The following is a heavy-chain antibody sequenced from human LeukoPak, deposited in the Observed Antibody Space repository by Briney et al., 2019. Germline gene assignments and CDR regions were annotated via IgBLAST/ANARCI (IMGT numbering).Heavy chain of an antibody. D-gene: IGHD5-12*01. Sequence: PSETLSLTCTVSGYSISSGYYWGWIRQPPGKGLEWIGSIYHSGSTYYNPSLKSRVTISVDTSKNQFSLKLSSVTAADTAVYYCARVSVDSGYDYGGPNDYWGQGTLVTVSS. CDR2: IYHSGST. CDR1: GYSISSGYY. J-gene: IGHJ4*02. CDR3: ARVSVDSGYDYGGPNDY. V-gene: IGHV4-38-2*02.